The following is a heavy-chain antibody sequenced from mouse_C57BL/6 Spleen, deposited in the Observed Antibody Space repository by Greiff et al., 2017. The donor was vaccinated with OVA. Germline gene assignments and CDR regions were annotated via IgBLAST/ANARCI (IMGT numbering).Heavy chain of an antibody. CDR1: GYTFTDYY. Sequence: VQLQQSGPELVKPGASVKISCKASGYTFTDYYMNWVKQSHGKSLEWIGDINPNNGGTSYNQKFKGKATLTVDKSSSTAYMELRSLTSEDSAVYYCAREVTTVVAAPFAYWGQGTLVTVSA. D-gene: IGHD1-1*01. J-gene: IGHJ3*01. CDR2: INPNNGGT. CDR3: AREVTTVVAAPFAY. V-gene: IGHV1-26*01.